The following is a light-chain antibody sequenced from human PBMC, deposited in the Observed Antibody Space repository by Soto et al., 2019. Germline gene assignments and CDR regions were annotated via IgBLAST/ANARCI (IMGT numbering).Light chain of an antibody. V-gene: IGKV3-20*01. CDR3: QQYGSSRT. CDR2: GAS. J-gene: IGKJ1*01. Sequence: EIVLTQSPGTLSLSPGERATLSCRASQSVSSSHLAWYQQKPGQAPRLLIYGASSRATGIPDRFSGSGSGTDFTLTISRLDPEDFAVYYCQQYGSSRTFGQGTKVEIK. CDR1: QSVSSSH.